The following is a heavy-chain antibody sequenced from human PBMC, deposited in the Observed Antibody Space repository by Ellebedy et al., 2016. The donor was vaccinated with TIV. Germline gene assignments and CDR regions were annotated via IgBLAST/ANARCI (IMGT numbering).Heavy chain of an antibody. Sequence: SETLSLXCTVSGVSISSINWWSWVRQSPGKGLEWIGEIYHNGYTRYNPSLKSRVTISIEKPKNQVSLKVSFVTAADTAVYYCARGLDSSTFSTWGQGTLVTVSS. CDR1: GVSISSINW. CDR2: IYHNGYT. CDR3: ARGLDSSTFST. V-gene: IGHV4-4*02. D-gene: IGHD2-2*01. J-gene: IGHJ5*02.